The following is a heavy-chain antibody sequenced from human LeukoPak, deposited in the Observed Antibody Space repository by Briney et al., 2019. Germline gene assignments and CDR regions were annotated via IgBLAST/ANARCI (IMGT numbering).Heavy chain of an antibody. J-gene: IGHJ6*02. V-gene: IGHV3-7*01. CDR1: GFTFSSYW. CDR3: ARERFLEWLPYGMDV. CDR2: IKQDGSEK. D-gene: IGHD3-3*01. Sequence: PGGSLRLSCAASGFTFSSYWVSWVRQAPGKGLEWVANIKQDGSEKYYVDSVKGRFTISRDNAKNSLYLQMNSLRAEDTAVYYCARERFLEWLPYGMDVWGQGTTVTVSS.